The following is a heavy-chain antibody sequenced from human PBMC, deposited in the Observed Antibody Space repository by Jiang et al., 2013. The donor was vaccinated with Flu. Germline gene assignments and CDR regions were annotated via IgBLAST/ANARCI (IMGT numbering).Heavy chain of an antibody. Sequence: VQLVESGGGVVQPGRSLRLSCAASGFTFSSYAMHWVRQAPGKGLEWVAVISYDGSNKYYADSVKGRFTISRDNSKNTLYLQMNSLRAEDTAVYYCASGSGWYGYWGQGTLVTVSS. CDR2: ISYDGSNK. D-gene: IGHD6-19*01. V-gene: IGHV3-30-3*01. J-gene: IGHJ4*02. CDR1: GFTFSSYA. CDR3: ASGSGWYGY.